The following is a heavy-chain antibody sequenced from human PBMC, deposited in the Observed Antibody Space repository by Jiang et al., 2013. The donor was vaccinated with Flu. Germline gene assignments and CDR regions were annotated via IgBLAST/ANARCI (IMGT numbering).Heavy chain of an antibody. J-gene: IGHJ4*02. Sequence: GDSVSSTSVAWNWRQARRQREAVEWLGRTYYRSKWYHDYAVSVKSRLTINPPESSENQFSLLLNSVTPEDTAVYFCAREWRSFDSWGQGILVTVSS. CDR1: GDSVSSTSVA. D-gene: IGHD3-3*01. V-gene: IGHV6-1*01. CDR2: TYYRSKWYH. CDR3: AREWRSFDS.